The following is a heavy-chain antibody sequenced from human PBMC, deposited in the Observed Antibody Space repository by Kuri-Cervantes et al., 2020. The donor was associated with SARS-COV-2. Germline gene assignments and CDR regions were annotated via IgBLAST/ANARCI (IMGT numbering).Heavy chain of an antibody. CDR1: GGSISSYY. CDR3: ARSRLGTVYAFDI. J-gene: IGHJ3*02. CDR2: IYYSGST. V-gene: IGHV4-59*08. Sequence: SETLSLTCTASGGSISSYYWSWIRQPPGKGLEWIGYIYYSGSTNYNPSLKSRVTISVDTSKNQFSLKLSSVTAADTAVYYCARSRLGTVYAFDIWGQGTMVTVSS. D-gene: IGHD4-17*01.